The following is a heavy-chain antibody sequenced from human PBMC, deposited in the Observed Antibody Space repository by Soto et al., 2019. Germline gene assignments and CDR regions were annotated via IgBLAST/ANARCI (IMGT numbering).Heavy chain of an antibody. D-gene: IGHD2-15*01. CDR1: GYSFTSYW. CDR2: IYPGDSDT. V-gene: IGHV5-51*01. J-gene: IGHJ6*02. Sequence: PGESLKISCKGSGYSFTSYWIGWVRQMPGKGLEWMGIIYPGDSDTRYSPSFQGQVTISADKSISTAYLQWSSLKASDTAMYYCARGGVVVAAAYYYGMDVWGQGTTVTVSS. CDR3: ARGGVVVAAAYYYGMDV.